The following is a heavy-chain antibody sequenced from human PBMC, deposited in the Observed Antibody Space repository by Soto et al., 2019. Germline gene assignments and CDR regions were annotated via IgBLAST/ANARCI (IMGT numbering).Heavy chain of an antibody. CDR2: INPNSGGT. D-gene: IGHD6-13*01. CDR3: AIPKGSPNYYYYGMDV. J-gene: IGHJ6*02. V-gene: IGHV1-2*02. Sequence: QVQLVQSGAEVKKPGASVKVSCKASGYTFTGYYMHWVRQAPGQGLEWMGWINPNSGGTNYAQKFQGRVTMTRDTSSSTAYMELSRLRSDDTAVYYCAIPKGSPNYYYYGMDVWGQGTTVTVSS. CDR1: GYTFTGYY.